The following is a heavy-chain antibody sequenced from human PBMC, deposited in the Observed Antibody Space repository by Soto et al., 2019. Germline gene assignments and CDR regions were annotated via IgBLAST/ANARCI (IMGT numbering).Heavy chain of an antibody. D-gene: IGHD2-2*01. J-gene: IGHJ6*02. CDR1: GFTFSSYA. CDR2: ISGSGAST. CDR3: AKVLKSRGYYYFFYGLDV. V-gene: IGHV3-23*01. Sequence: EVQLLESGGDLVQPGGSLRLSCASSGFTFSSYAINWVRQAPGRGLAWVSGISGSGASTFYADSVKGRFTLSRDNSRNTVYLQMKGLRAEDTAVYYCAKVLKSRGYYYFFYGLDVWCLGTTVSVSS.